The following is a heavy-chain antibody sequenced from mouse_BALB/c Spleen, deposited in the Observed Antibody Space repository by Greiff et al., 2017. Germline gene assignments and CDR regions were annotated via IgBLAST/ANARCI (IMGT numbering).Heavy chain of an antibody. V-gene: IGHV1-63*02. D-gene: IGHD1-1*01. Sequence: QVQLQQSGAELVRPGTSVKISCKASGYTFTNYWLGWVKQRPGHGLEWIGDIYPGGGYTNYNEKFKGKATLTADTSSSTAYMQLSSLTSEDSAVYFCARGGTTPNYYAMDYWGQGTSVTVSS. CDR2: IYPGGGYT. J-gene: IGHJ4*01. CDR1: GYTFTNYW. CDR3: ARGGTTPNYYAMDY.